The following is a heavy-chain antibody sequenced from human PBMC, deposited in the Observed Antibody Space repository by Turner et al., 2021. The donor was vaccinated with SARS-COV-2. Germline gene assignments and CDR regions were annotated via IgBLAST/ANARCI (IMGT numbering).Heavy chain of an antibody. CDR1: GSSFSTYS. J-gene: IGHJ3*02. Sequence: VQLVASGGGLVKPAGPLSLPCAASGSSFSTYSMNWVRQAPGKRLEWFSSSSSSSSYIYYANSVKGRLTISRDNAKNSLYLQMNSLRAEDTAVYYFAIARCHYYDSSDYYPDALDIWGQGTMVTVSS. D-gene: IGHD3-22*01. CDR3: AIARCHYYDSSDYYPDALDI. CDR2: SSSSSSYI. V-gene: IGHV3-21*01.